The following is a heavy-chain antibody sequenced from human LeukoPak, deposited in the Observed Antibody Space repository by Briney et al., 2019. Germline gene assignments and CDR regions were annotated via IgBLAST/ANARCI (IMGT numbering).Heavy chain of an antibody. Sequence: PSETLSLTCTVSGGSISSSGYYWTWIRQHPGKGLEWIGYIYNGGITYYNPSLKSRATISLDTSKNQFSLRLSSVTAADTAIYYCASTHSSSWYWDYWGQGTLVTVSS. J-gene: IGHJ4*02. CDR2: IYNGGIT. CDR3: ASTHSSSWYWDY. V-gene: IGHV4-31*03. D-gene: IGHD6-13*01. CDR1: GGSISSSGYY.